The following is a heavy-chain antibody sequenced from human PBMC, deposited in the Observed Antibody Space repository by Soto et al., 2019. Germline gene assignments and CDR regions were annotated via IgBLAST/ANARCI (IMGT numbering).Heavy chain of an antibody. CDR2: ISGSGGST. Sequence: VGSLRLSCAASGCTFSSNAMSWVRQAPGKGLEWVSAISGSGGSTYYADSVKGRFTISRDNSKNTLYLQMNSLSAEDTAVYYCAKGIRLVTDYFDYWGQGTLVTVSS. CDR1: GCTFSSNA. J-gene: IGHJ4*02. CDR3: AKGIRLVTDYFDY. D-gene: IGHD6-19*01. V-gene: IGHV3-23*01.